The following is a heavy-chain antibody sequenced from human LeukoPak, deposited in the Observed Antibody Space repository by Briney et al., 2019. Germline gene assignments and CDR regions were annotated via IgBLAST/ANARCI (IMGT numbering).Heavy chain of an antibody. V-gene: IGHV5-51*01. CDR2: IYPGDSDT. CDR3: ARAYCSGGSCYWFDP. J-gene: IGHJ5*02. CDR1: GYSFTSYW. Sequence: GESLKISCKGSGYSFTSYWIGWVRQMPGKGLDWMGIIYPGDSDTRYSPSFQGQVTISADKSISTAYLQWSSLKASDTAMYYCARAYCSGGSCYWFDPWGQGTLVTVSS. D-gene: IGHD2-15*01.